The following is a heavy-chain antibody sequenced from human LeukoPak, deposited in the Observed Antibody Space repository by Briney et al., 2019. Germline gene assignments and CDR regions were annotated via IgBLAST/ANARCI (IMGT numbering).Heavy chain of an antibody. D-gene: IGHD1-26*01. CDR3: ARDDGGSYQSNAFDI. J-gene: IGHJ3*02. CDR2: ISSNGGST. V-gene: IGHV3-64D*09. Sequence: PGGSLRLSCSASGFTFSSYAMYWVRQAPGKGLEYVSGISSNGGSTYYADSVKGRFTISRDNSKNTLYLQMSSLRAEDTAVYYCARDDGGSYQSNAFDIWGQGTMVTVSS. CDR1: GFTFSSYA.